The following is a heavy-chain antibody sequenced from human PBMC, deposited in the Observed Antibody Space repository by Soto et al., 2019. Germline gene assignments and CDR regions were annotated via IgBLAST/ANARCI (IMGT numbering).Heavy chain of an antibody. CDR3: ARDPWPADY. CDR1: GFTVSTKY. V-gene: IGHV3-66*01. Sequence: ELQLVESGGGLVQPGGSLRLSCAASGFTVSTKYMSWVRQAPGKGLEWVSVIYSGGSTFYADSVRGRFTISRDNSKNTVNLQMNSLRAEDTAVYYCARDPWPADYWGQGTLVTVSS. CDR2: IYSGGST. J-gene: IGHJ4*02.